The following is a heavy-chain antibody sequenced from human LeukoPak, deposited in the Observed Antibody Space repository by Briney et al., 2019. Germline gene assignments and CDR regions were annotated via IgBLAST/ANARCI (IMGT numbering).Heavy chain of an antibody. J-gene: IGHJ4*02. V-gene: IGHV3-43*02. CDR3: AKVRPTMFVESSGWLELGY. Sequence: PGGSLRLSCAASGFTFSSYAMSWVRQAPGKGLEWVSLISGDGSRTYYADSVKGRFTISRDNSKNSLYLQMNSLRTEDTAFYYCAKVRPTMFVESSGWLELGYWGQGTLVTVSS. D-gene: IGHD6-19*01. CDR2: ISGDGSRT. CDR1: GFTFSSYA.